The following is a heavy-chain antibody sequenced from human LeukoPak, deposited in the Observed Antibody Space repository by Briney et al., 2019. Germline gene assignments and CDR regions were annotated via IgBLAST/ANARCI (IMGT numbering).Heavy chain of an antibody. D-gene: IGHD5-24*01. CDR1: GGTFSSYA. J-gene: IGHJ6*02. V-gene: IGHV1-69*04. CDR3: ARLRRDGYNYRPHYYYYYGMDV. CDR2: IIPILGIA. Sequence: GASVKVSCKASGGTFSSYAISWVRQAHGQGLEWMGRIIPILGIANYAQKFQGRVTITADKSTSTAYMELSSLRSEDTAVYYCARLRRDGYNYRPHYYYYYGMDVWGQGTTVTVSS.